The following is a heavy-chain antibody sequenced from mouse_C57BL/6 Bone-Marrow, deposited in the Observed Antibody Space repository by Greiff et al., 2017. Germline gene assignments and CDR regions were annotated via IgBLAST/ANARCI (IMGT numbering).Heavy chain of an antibody. D-gene: IGHD1-1*01. J-gene: IGHJ2*01. CDR2: INPGSGGT. CDR1: GYAFTNYL. CDR3: ARSGYYYGSSPVYFDY. V-gene: IGHV1-54*01. Sequence: VKLMESGAELVRPGTSVKVSCKASGYAFTNYLIEWVKQRPGQGLEWIGVINPGSGGTNYNEKFKGKATLTADKSSSTSYMQLSSLTSEDSAVYFCARSGYYYGSSPVYFDYWGQGTTLTVSS.